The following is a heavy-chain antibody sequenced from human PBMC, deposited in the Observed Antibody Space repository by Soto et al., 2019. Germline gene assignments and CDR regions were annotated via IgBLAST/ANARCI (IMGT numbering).Heavy chain of an antibody. J-gene: IGHJ6*02. CDR2: ISGSGGST. V-gene: IGHV3-23*01. CDR3: AKDSSPPVLRYFDWSRGHYGMDV. Sequence: GGSLRLSCAASGFTFSSYAMSWVRQAPGKGLAWVSAISGSGGSTYYADSVKGRFTISRDNSKNTLYLQMNSLRAEDTAVYYCAKDSSPPVLRYFDWSRGHYGMDVWGQGTTVTVSS. D-gene: IGHD3-9*01. CDR1: GFTFSSYA.